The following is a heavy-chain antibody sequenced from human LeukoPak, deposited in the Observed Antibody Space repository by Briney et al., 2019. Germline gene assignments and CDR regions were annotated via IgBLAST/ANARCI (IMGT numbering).Heavy chain of an antibody. CDR1: GFTFSSYG. Sequence: GGSLRLSCAASGFTFSSYGMHWVRQAPGKGLEWVAVIWYDGSNKYYADSVKGRFTISRDNSKNTLYLQMNSLRAEDTAVYYCARGRGYSYGSLPSDAFDIWGQGTMVTVSP. D-gene: IGHD5-18*01. V-gene: IGHV3-33*01. CDR3: ARGRGYSYGSLPSDAFDI. J-gene: IGHJ3*02. CDR2: IWYDGSNK.